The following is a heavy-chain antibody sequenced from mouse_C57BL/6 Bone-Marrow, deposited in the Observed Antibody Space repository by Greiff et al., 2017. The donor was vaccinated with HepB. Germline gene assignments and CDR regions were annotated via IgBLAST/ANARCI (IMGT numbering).Heavy chain of an antibody. CDR2: INPGSGGT. CDR1: GYAFTNYL. Sequence: QVQLKESGAELVRPGTSVKVSCKASGYAFTNYLIEWVKQRPGQGLEWIGVINPGSGGTNYNEKFKGKATLTADKSSSTAYMQLSSLTSEDSAVYFCAREEVYCYGSRGAYWGQGTLVTVSA. V-gene: IGHV1-54*01. CDR3: AREEVYCYGSRGAY. D-gene: IGHD1-1*01. J-gene: IGHJ3*01.